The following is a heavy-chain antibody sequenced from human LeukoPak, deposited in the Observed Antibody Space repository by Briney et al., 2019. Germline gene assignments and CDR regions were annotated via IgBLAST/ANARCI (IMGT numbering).Heavy chain of an antibody. V-gene: IGHV4-38-2*02. CDR3: ARYARNFDWLSLFDY. CDR2: IYHSGST. CDR1: GYSISSGYY. J-gene: IGHJ4*02. Sequence: SETLSLTCTVSGYSISSGYYWGWIRQPSGKGLEWIGSIYHSGSTYYNPSLKSRVTISVDTSKNQFSLKLSSVTAADTAVYYCARYARNFDWLSLFDYWGQGTLVTVSS. D-gene: IGHD3-9*01.